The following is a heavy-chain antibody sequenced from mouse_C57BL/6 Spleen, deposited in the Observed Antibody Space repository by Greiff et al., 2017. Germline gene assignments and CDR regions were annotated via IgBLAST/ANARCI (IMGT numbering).Heavy chain of an antibody. V-gene: IGHV1-64*01. J-gene: IGHJ2*01. CDR3: ARLEGEYDGGH. CDR2: IHPNSGST. CDR1: GYTFTSYW. D-gene: IGHD2-10*02. Sequence: QVQLQQPGAELVKPGASVKLSCKASGYTFTSYWMHWVKQRPGQGLEWIGMIHPNSGSTNYNEKFKSKATLTVDKSSSTAYMQLSSLTSEDSAVYYCARLEGEYDGGHWGQGTTLTVSS.